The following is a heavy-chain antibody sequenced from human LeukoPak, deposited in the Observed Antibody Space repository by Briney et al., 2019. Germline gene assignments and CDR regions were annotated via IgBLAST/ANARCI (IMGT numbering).Heavy chain of an antibody. Sequence: GGSLRLSCAASGFTFSSYAMSWVRQAPGKGLEWVSAISGSGGSTYYADSVKGRFTISRDNSRNTLYLQMNSLRAEDTAVYYCAKAYGYSYGPYAFDIWGQGTMVTVSS. CDR1: GFTFSSYA. CDR2: ISGSGGST. J-gene: IGHJ3*02. CDR3: AKAYGYSYGPYAFDI. D-gene: IGHD5-18*01. V-gene: IGHV3-23*01.